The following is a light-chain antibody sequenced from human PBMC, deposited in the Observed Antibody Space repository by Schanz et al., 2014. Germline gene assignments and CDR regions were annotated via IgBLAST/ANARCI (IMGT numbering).Light chain of an antibody. CDR2: EVS. CDR1: SSDVGGYNY. J-gene: IGLJ1*01. V-gene: IGLV2-8*01. CDR3: CSYGGSSTLYV. Sequence: QSVLTQPPSASGSPGQSVTISCTGTSSDVGGYNYVSWYQQHPGKAPKLMIYEVSKRPSGVPDRFSGSKSGNTASLTISGLQAEDEADYYCCSYGGSSTLYVFGTGTKLTVL.